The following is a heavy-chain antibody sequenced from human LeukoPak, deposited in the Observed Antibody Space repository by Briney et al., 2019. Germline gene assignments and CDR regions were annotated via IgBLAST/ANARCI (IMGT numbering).Heavy chain of an antibody. CDR1: GFTFSSYW. Sequence: GGSLRLSCAASGFTFSSYWMHWVRQAPGKGLVWVSRGDGDGSSTNYADSVKGRFTISRDNAKNTLYLQMNSLRAEDTAVYYCARDAGAPGPFDIWGQGTMVTVSS. CDR3: ARDAGAPGPFDI. CDR2: GDGDGSST. J-gene: IGHJ3*02. D-gene: IGHD1-26*01. V-gene: IGHV3-74*01.